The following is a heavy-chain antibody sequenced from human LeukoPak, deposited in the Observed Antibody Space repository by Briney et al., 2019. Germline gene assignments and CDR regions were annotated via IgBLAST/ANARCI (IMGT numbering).Heavy chain of an antibody. CDR3: ASHSSGRSWFDP. J-gene: IGHJ5*02. V-gene: IGHV4-39*01. D-gene: IGHD6-19*01. CDR1: GGSISSSSYY. Sequence: SETLSLTCTVSGGSISSSSYYWGWIRQPPGKGLEWIGSIYYSGSTYYNPSLKSRVTISVDTSKNQFSLKLSSVTAADTAVYYCASHSSGRSWFDPWGQGTLVTVSS. CDR2: IYYSGST.